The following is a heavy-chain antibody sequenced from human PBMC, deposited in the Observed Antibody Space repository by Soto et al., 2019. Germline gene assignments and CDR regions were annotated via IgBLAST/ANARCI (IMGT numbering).Heavy chain of an antibody. CDR2: ISGRGLNP. CDR3: AGIHSSSWPNYGMDV. V-gene: IGHV3-23*01. J-gene: IGHJ6*02. CDR1: GFTFSRSA. Sequence: HPGGSLRLSCTTSGFTFSRSAMSWVRQAPGKGLEWVSAISGRGLNPYYADSVKGRFTISRDNSKNTLYLQMNSLRAEDAAVYYCAGIHSSSWPNYGMDVWGQGTTVTVSS. D-gene: IGHD6-13*01.